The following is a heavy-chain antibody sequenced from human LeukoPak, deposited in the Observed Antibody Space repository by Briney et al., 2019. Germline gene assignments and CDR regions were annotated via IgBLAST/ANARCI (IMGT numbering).Heavy chain of an antibody. CDR1: GFTFRDYH. J-gene: IGHJ5*02. CDR2: IKKGSAAT. CDR3: ARIWSARDWFDP. Sequence: GGSLRLSCAASGFTFRDYHMTWIRQAPGKGLEWISYIKKGSAATYYADSVTGRFVISRDDARNPLYLHLTNLRAEDTATYFCARIWSARDWFDPWGQGTQVVVSS. V-gene: IGHV3-11*01. D-gene: IGHD1-1*01.